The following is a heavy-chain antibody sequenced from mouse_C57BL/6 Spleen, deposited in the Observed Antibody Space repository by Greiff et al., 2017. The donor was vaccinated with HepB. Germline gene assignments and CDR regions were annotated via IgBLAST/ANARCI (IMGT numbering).Heavy chain of an antibody. CDR1: GYTFTDYN. CDR2: INPNNGGT. Sequence: VQLKQSGPELVKPGASVKMSCKASGYTFTDYNMHWVKQSHGKSLEWIGYINPNNGGTSYNQKFKGKATLTVNKSSSTAYMALRSLTSEVSAVYYCARGGSVYYGNPYYAMDYWGQGTSVTVSS. D-gene: IGHD2-1*01. CDR3: ARGGSVYYGNPYYAMDY. J-gene: IGHJ4*01. V-gene: IGHV1-22*01.